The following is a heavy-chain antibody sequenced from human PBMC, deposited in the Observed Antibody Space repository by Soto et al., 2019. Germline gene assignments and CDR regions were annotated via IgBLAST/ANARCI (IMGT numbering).Heavy chain of an antibody. V-gene: IGHV4-39*01. Sequence: PSETLSLTCAVSGGSISSSSFHWGWIRQPPGKGLEWIGSIYYSGSTYYNPSLKSRVTISVDTSKNQFSLKLSSVTAADTAVYYCMLGSGWKDFDYWGQGTLVTVSS. CDR3: MLGSGWKDFDY. CDR1: GGSISSSSFH. J-gene: IGHJ4*02. D-gene: IGHD3-22*01. CDR2: IYYSGST.